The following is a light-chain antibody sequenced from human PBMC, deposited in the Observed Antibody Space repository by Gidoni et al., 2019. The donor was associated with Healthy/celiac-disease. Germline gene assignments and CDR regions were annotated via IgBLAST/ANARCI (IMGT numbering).Light chain of an antibody. CDR3: QQYYSTPIPT. Sequence: DIVMTQSPDSLAVSLGERATINCKSSQSVLYSSNNKNYLAWYQQKPGQPPKLLIYWASTRESGVPDRFSGSGSGTDFTLTISSLQAEDVAVYYCQQYYSTPIPTFXPXTKVDIK. CDR2: WAS. V-gene: IGKV4-1*01. J-gene: IGKJ3*01. CDR1: QSVLYSSNNKNY.